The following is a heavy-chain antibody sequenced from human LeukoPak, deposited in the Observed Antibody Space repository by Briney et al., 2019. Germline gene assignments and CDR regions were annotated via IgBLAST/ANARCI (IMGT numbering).Heavy chain of an antibody. CDR3: ARGRAAAGKLDY. V-gene: IGHV4-4*07. CDR2: IYTSGST. J-gene: IGHJ4*02. CDR1: GGSISSYY. D-gene: IGHD6-13*01. Sequence: SETLSLACTVSGGSISSYYWSWIRQPAGEGLEWIGRIYTSGSTNYNPSLKSRVTMSVDTSKNQFSLKLSSVTAADTAVYYCARGRAAAGKLDYWGQGTLVTVSS.